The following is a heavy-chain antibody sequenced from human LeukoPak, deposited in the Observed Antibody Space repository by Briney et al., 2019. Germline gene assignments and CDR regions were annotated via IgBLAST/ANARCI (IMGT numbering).Heavy chain of an antibody. Sequence: GGSLRLPCAASGFTFSSYSMNWVRQAPGKGLEWVSYISSSSSTIYYADSVKGRFTISRDNAKNSLYLQMNSLRAEDTAVYYCASFYGFDYWGQGTLVTVSS. D-gene: IGHD2/OR15-2a*01. CDR2: ISSSSSTI. J-gene: IGHJ4*02. CDR3: ASFYGFDY. V-gene: IGHV3-48*01. CDR1: GFTFSSYS.